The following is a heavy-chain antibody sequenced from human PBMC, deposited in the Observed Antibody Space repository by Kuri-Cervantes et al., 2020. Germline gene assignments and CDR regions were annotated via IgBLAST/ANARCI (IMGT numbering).Heavy chain of an antibody. CDR2: IYHSGST. D-gene: IGHD6-13*01. CDR3: ARAGLLSSSWSKTPTTVWFDP. Sequence: GSLRLSCAVSGGSISSSNWWSWVRQPPGEGLEWIGEIYHSGSTNYNPSLKSRVTISVDRSKNQFSLKLSSVTAADTAVYYCARAGLLSSSWSKTPTTVWFDPWGQGTLVTVSS. V-gene: IGHV4-4*02. J-gene: IGHJ5*02. CDR1: GGSISSSNW.